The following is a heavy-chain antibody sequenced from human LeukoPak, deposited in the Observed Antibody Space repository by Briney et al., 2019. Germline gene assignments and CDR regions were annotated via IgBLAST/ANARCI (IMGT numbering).Heavy chain of an antibody. CDR2: ISGSGGST. CDR1: GFSISGYA. V-gene: IGHV3-23*01. CDR3: AKEWMRLSL. Sequence: GGSLRPSCAASGFSISGYAMSWVRRAPGKGLEWVSGISGSGGSTDYADSVKGRFIISRDNSKNTLYLQMNSLRAEDTAVYYCAKEWMRLSLWGQGTMVTVSS. J-gene: IGHJ4*02. D-gene: IGHD5-18*01.